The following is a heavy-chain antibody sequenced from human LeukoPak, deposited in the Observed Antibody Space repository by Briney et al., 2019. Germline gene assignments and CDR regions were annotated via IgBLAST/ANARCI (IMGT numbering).Heavy chain of an antibody. CDR1: GGTFSSYA. CDR2: IIPIFGTA. J-gene: IGHJ3*02. D-gene: IGHD3-9*01. V-gene: IGHV1-69*05. Sequence: SVKVSCRASGGTFSSYAISWVRQAPGQGLEWMGGIIPIFGTANYAQKFQGRVTITTDESTSTAYMELSSLRSEDTAVYYCASLRYFDWSGGSYAFDIWGQGTMVTVSS. CDR3: ASLRYFDWSGGSYAFDI.